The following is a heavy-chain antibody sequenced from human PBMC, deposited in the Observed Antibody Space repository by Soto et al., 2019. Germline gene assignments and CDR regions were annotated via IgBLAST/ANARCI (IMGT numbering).Heavy chain of an antibody. CDR3: VRQGSGNVHGLVDV. Sequence: QVQQQESGPGLVKPSETLSLTCTVSSDSSITHNWSWIRQTPGKGLEWIGYIYKTGGTSYNPSLKTRVSISMDTSTNLLSLKLSSVTAADTAVYYCVRQGSGNVHGLVDVWGKGTTVTVSS. V-gene: IGHV4-59*08. CDR2: IYKTGGT. J-gene: IGHJ6*04. D-gene: IGHD1-1*01. CDR1: SDSSITHN.